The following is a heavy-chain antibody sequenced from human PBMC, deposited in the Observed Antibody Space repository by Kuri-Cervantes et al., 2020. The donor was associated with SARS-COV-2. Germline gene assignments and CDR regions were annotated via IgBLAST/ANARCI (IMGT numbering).Heavy chain of an antibody. CDR3: ARGSYGGNSDFGY. J-gene: IGHJ4*02. CDR2: IWWDGSEE. CDR1: GFNFSRTD. D-gene: IGHD4-23*01. V-gene: IGHV3-33*08. Sequence: LSLTCAASGFNFSRTDMHWVRQAPGKGLEWVAVIWWDGSEEYYLDSVKGRFTISKDNSKNMLFLEINNLRVEDAAVYFCARGSYGGNSDFGYWGQGTPVTVSS.